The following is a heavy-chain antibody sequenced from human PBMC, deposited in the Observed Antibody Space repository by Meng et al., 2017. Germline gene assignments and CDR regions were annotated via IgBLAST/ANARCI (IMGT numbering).Heavy chain of an antibody. Sequence: QVQLVPSGAEVKKPGASVKVSCKASGYTFTGYYMHWVRQAPGQGLEWMGWMNPNSGNTGYAQKFQGRVTMTRNTSISTAYMELSSLRSEDTAVYYCASGYGDYYFDYWGQGTLVTVSS. D-gene: IGHD4-17*01. CDR3: ASGYGDYYFDY. V-gene: IGHV1-8*02. J-gene: IGHJ4*02. CDR2: MNPNSGNT. CDR1: GYTFTGYY.